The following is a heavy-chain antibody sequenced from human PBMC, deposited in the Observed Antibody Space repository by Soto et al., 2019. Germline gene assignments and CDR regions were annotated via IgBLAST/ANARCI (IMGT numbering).Heavy chain of an antibody. J-gene: IGHJ6*03. D-gene: IGHD2-2*01. CDR3: ARIVVPAAGYYYYYYMDV. Sequence: ASVKVSCKASGYTFTSYGISWVRQAPGQGLEWMGWISAYNGNTNYAQKLQGRVTMTTDTSTSTAYMELRSLRSDDTAVYYCARIVVPAAGYYYYYYMDVWGKGPTVTVSS. CDR2: ISAYNGNT. CDR1: GYTFTSYG. V-gene: IGHV1-18*01.